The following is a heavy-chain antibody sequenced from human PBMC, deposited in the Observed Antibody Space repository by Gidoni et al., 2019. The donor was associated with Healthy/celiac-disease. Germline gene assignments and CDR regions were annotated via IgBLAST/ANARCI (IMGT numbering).Heavy chain of an antibody. CDR2: ISSSSSYT. D-gene: IGHD4-17*01. CDR1: GFHFSDYY. V-gene: IGHV3-11*05. Sequence: QVQLVESGGGLVKPGGSLSLSCAASGFHFSDYYISWSRQAPGKGLEWVSYISSSSSYTNYADSVKGRFTISRDNAKNSLYLQMNSLRAEDTAVYYCARGDYGDPIDYWVQGTLVTVSS. J-gene: IGHJ4*02. CDR3: ARGDYGDPIDY.